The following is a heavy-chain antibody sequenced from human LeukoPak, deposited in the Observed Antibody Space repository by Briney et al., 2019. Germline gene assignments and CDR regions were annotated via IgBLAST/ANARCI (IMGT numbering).Heavy chain of an antibody. D-gene: IGHD6-6*01. J-gene: IGHJ4*02. Sequence: ASVKVSCKASGYTFTSYGISWVRQPPGQGLEWMGWISAYNGNTNYAQKLQGRVTMTRNTSISTAYMELRRLRAQDTAVYYCARGRYSSSDFDYWGQGTLATVSS. V-gene: IGHV1-18*01. CDR2: ISAYNGNT. CDR1: GYTFTSYG. CDR3: ARGRYSSSDFDY.